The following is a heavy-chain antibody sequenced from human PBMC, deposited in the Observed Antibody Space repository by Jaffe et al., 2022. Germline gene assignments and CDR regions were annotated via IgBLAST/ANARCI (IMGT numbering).Heavy chain of an antibody. Sequence: EVQLLESGGGLVQPGGSLRLSCAASGFTFSSYAMTWVRQAPGKGLEWVSAISSGGGSAYYADSLKGRFTISRDNSRNTLYLQLNSLTAEDTAVYYCAKSMTTVTSYSDYWGQGTLVTVSS. CDR2: ISSGGGSA. J-gene: IGHJ4*02. CDR3: AKSMTTVTSYSDY. V-gene: IGHV3-23*01. D-gene: IGHD4-17*01. CDR1: GFTFSSYA.